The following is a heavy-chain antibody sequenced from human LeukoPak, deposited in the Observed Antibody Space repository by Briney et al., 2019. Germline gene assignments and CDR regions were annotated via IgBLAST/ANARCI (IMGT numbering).Heavy chain of an antibody. CDR3: ARESSTGNY. D-gene: IGHD2-2*01. CDR2: ISGSSSCI. CDR1: GFTFSSYG. V-gene: IGHV3-21*01. Sequence: GGTLRLSCAASGFTFSSYGMSWVRQAPGKGLEWVSGISGSSSCIYYADSVKGRFTISRDNAKNSLYLQMNSLRAEDTAVYYCARESSTGNYWGQGTLVTVSS. J-gene: IGHJ4*02.